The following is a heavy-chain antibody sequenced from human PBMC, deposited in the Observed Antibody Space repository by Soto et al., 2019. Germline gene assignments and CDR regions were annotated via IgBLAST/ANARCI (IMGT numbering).Heavy chain of an antibody. D-gene: IGHD3-3*01. J-gene: IGHJ5*02. V-gene: IGHV3-48*02. CDR3: ARGDDFSWFDP. CDR1: GFNFNKYS. CDR2: ISGSGYTT. Sequence: EVQLVESGGGLVQPGGSLRLSCAAAGFNFNKYSMNWVRQAPGRGLEWVSHISGSGYTTYYAGSVKGRSTISRDNAKNSLFLQMNSLRDDDTAVYYCARGDDFSWFDPWGQGTLVTVSS.